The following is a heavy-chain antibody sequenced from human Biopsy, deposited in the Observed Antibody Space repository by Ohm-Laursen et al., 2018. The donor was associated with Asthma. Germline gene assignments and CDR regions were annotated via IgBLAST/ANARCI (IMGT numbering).Heavy chain of an antibody. Sequence: SDTLSLTCEVYPGSFSGFFWTWIRQSPGKGLEWIGETNERGVTNNNPSLKSRVIISIDTYWNRVSLKLTSVTAADTAVYYCARGPELDVWGQGTTVTVSS. CDR1: PGSFSGFF. J-gene: IGHJ6*02. CDR2: TNERGVT. CDR3: ARGPELDV. V-gene: IGHV4-34*01.